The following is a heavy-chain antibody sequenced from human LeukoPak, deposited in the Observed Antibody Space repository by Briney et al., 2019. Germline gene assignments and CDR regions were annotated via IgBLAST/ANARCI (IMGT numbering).Heavy chain of an antibody. D-gene: IGHD7-27*01. J-gene: IGHJ2*01. CDR1: GFTFNTYG. CDR3: AKDMGTISESFWYFHL. CDR2: ISSNGSTI. V-gene: IGHV3-48*03. Sequence: GVTLRLSCAASGFTFNTYGVNWVRQAPGKGLEWVSSISSNGSTIYYADSVKGRFTISRDNAKNSLYLQMNSLRAEDTAVYYCAKDMGTISESFWYFHLWGRGAPVTVSS.